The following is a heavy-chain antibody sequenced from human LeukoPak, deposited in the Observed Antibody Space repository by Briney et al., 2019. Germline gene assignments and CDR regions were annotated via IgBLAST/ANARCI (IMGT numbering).Heavy chain of an antibody. CDR3: APRGDIEHSYGYGKWFDP. CDR1: GGSFSGYY. J-gene: IGHJ5*02. Sequence: SETLSLTCAVYGGSFSGYYWSWIRQPPGKGLEWIGEINHSGSTNYNASLKSRVTVSVDSSKNQFSLRLSSVTAADAAVYYCAPRGDIEHSYGYGKWFDPWGQGTRVTVSS. CDR2: INHSGST. D-gene: IGHD5-18*01. V-gene: IGHV4-34*01.